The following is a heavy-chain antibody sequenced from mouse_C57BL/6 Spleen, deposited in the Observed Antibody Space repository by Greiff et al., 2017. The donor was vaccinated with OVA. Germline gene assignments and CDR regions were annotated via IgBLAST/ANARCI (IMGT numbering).Heavy chain of an antibody. CDR2: INYDGSST. D-gene: IGHD2-3*01. Sequence: EVKLMESEGGLVQPGSSMKLSCTASGFTFSDYYMAWVRQVPEKGLEWVANINYDGSSTYYLDSLKSRFIISRDNAKNILYLQMSSLKSEDTATYYCARSYDGYSSAWFAYWGQGTLVTVSA. CDR3: ARSYDGYSSAWFAY. CDR1: GFTFSDYY. V-gene: IGHV5-16*01. J-gene: IGHJ3*01.